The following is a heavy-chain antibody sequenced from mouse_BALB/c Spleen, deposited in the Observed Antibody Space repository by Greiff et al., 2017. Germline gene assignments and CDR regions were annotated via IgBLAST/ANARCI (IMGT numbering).Heavy chain of an antibody. V-gene: IGHV1-80*01. Sequence: VQLVESGAELVRPGSSVKISCKASGYAFSSYWMNWVKQRPGQGLEWIGQLYPGDGDTNYNGKFKGKATLTADKSSSTAYMQLSSLTSKDSAVYFCACGGYDGVNAMDYWGQGTSVTVSS. D-gene: IGHD2-2*01. CDR2: LYPGDGDT. CDR1: GYAFSSYW. CDR3: ACGGYDGVNAMDY. J-gene: IGHJ4*01.